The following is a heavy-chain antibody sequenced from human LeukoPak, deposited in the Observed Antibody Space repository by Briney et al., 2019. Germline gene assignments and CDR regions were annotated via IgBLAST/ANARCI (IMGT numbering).Heavy chain of an antibody. J-gene: IGHJ5*02. CDR3: ARDSANYYDSSGYHVT. D-gene: IGHD3-22*01. V-gene: IGHV3-21*01. Sequence: GGSLRLSCAASGFTFSSYSMNWVRQAPGKGLEWVSSISSSSSYIYYADSVKGRFTISRDNAKNSLYLQMNSLRAEDTAVYYCARDSANYYDSSGYHVTWGQGTLVTVSS. CDR1: GFTFSSYS. CDR2: ISSSSSYI.